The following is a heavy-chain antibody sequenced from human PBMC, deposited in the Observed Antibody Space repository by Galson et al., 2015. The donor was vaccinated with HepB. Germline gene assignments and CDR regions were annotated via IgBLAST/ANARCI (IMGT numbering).Heavy chain of an antibody. CDR3: ARTRELGASDY. V-gene: IGHV3-11*01. Sequence: LRLSCAASGFIFSDSYMSWIRQAPGKGLEWVSYISSSGSRIYYGDSVKGRITISRDNAKNSLYLQMNSLRGEDTAVYYCARTRELGASDYWGQGTLVTVSS. J-gene: IGHJ4*02. CDR1: GFIFSDSY. CDR2: ISSSGSRI. D-gene: IGHD1-26*01.